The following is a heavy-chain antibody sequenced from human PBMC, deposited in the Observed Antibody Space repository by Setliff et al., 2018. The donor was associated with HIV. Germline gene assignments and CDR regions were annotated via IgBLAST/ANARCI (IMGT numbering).Heavy chain of an antibody. J-gene: IGHJ4*02. CDR2: INAGNGDT. CDR1: GFTFSNYA. Sequence: GFTFSNYAIHWVRQAPGQGLEWMGWINAGNGDTRYSPKFQGRVTFTRDSSASTVYMEMSSLRSEDTAMFYCARGDFDFWGQGTLVTVSS. D-gene: IGHD2-21*01. V-gene: IGHV1-3*01. CDR3: ARGDFDF.